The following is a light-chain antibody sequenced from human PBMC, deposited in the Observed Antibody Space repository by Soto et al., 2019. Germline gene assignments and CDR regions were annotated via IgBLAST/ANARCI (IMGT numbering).Light chain of an antibody. CDR2: KAS. Sequence: DIQMTQSPSTLSASVGDRVTITCRASQSISSWLAWYQHKPGKAPKLLIYKASSLESGVPSRFSGSGSGTEFTLTISSLQPDDFATYYCQQYNGYSMYNFGQGTKLEI. CDR1: QSISSW. J-gene: IGKJ2*01. V-gene: IGKV1-5*03. CDR3: QQYNGYSMYN.